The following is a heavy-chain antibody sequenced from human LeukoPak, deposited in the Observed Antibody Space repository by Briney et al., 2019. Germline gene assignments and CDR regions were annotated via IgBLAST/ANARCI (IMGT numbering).Heavy chain of an antibody. CDR3: ARDERDGGDTAMLGANNWFDP. V-gene: IGHV4-39*07. D-gene: IGHD5-18*01. CDR1: GGPISSTSSY. J-gene: IGHJ5*02. CDR2: MYDSGNT. Sequence: SETLSLTCTVSGGPISSTSSYWGCIRQPPGKGLEWIGSMYDSGNTYYNPSLKSRVTISIDTSKNQFSLKLSSVTAADTAVYYCARDERDGGDTAMLGANNWFDPWGQGTLVTVSS.